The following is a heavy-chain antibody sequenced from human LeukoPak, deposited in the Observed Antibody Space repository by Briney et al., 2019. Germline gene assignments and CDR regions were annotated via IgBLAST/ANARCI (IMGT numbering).Heavy chain of an antibody. CDR1: GFTFSSYG. CDR2: IWYDGSNK. D-gene: IGHD2-2*01. Sequence: GGSLRLSCAASGFTFSSYGMHWVRQAPGKGLEWVAVIWYDGSNKYYADSVKGRFTISRDNSKNTLYLQMNSLRAEDTAVYYCAKWAPCTSTSCYSLHYWGQGTLVTVSS. V-gene: IGHV3-33*06. J-gene: IGHJ4*02. CDR3: AKWAPCTSTSCYSLHY.